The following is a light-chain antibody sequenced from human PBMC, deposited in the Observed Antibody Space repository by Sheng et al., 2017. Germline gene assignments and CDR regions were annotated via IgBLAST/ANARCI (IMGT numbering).Light chain of an antibody. J-gene: IGKJ5*01. CDR3: QQYFTGVT. V-gene: IGKV1-5*01. CDR2: DAS. CDR1: QSLNNA. Sequence: IQMTQSPSTLSASVGDRVIITCRASQSLNNALAWYQVKPGKAPKFLIYDASTLQRGVPSRFSGSGSGTEFTLTISSLQAEDVAVYYCQQYFTGVTFGQGTRLEIK.